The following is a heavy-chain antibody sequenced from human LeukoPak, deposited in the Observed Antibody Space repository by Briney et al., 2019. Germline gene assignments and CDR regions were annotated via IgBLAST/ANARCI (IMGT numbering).Heavy chain of an antibody. CDR2: ISPTGGST. CDR3: ARERGDYDWFDP. V-gene: IGHV1-2*02. Sequence: ASVKVSCKAFGYTFTNNWMHWVRQAPGQGPEWMGLISPTGGSTAYAQKFQGRVTMTRDTSISTAYMELSRLRSDDTAVYYCARERGDYDWFDPWGQGTLVTVSS. D-gene: IGHD4-17*01. CDR1: GYTFTNNW. J-gene: IGHJ5*02.